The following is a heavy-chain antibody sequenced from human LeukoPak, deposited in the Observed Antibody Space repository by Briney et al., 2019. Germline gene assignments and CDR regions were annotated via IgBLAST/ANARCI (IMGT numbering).Heavy chain of an antibody. V-gene: IGHV3-21*01. CDR3: ARDSGIYSGSYYYFNY. Sequence: GGSLRLSCAVSGFTFSTYSMNWVRQAPGKGLEWVSSISSTSVYIYYADSVKGRFTISRDNAKNSLYLQMNSLRAEDTAVYYCARDSGIYSGSYYYFNYWGQGTLVTVSS. CDR1: GFTFSTYS. CDR2: ISSTSVYI. J-gene: IGHJ4*02. D-gene: IGHD1-26*01.